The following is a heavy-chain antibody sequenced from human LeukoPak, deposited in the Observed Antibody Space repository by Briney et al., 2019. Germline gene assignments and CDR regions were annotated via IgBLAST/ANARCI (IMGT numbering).Heavy chain of an antibody. CDR1: GGSISSSSYY. V-gene: IGHV4-39*01. CDR3: ASSGWYSLPGVY. Sequence: SETLSLTCTVSGGSISSSSYYWGWIRQPPGKGLEWIGSIYYSGSTYYNPSLKSRVTISVDTSKNQFSLKLSSVTAADTAVYYCASSGWYSLPGVYWGQGTLVTVSS. J-gene: IGHJ4*02. CDR2: IYYSGST. D-gene: IGHD6-19*01.